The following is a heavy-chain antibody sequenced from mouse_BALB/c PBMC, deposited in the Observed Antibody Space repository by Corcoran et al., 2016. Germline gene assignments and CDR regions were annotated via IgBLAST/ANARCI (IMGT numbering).Heavy chain of an antibody. Sequence: QIQLVQAGPELKKPGGTVKSSCKASGYTFTNYGMNWVKQAPGKGLKWMGWINTYTGEPTYADDFKGRFAFSLETSASTAYLQINNLKNEDMATYFCARSYYGSSMDYWGQGTSVTVSS. CDR1: GYTFTNYG. J-gene: IGHJ4*01. CDR3: ARSYYGSSMDY. V-gene: IGHV9-1*02. D-gene: IGHD1-1*01. CDR2: INTYTGEP.